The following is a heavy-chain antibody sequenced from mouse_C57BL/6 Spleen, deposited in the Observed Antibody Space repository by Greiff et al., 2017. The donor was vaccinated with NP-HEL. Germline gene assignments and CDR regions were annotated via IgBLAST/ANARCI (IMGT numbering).Heavy chain of an antibody. D-gene: IGHD1-1*01. CDR3: ARRPYYGSPMDY. J-gene: IGHJ4*01. CDR2: INPNNGGT. V-gene: IGHV1-18*01. CDR1: GYTFTDYN. Sequence: EVQLQQSGPELVKPGASVKIPCKASGYTFTDYNMDWVKQSHGKSLEWIGDINPNNGGTNYNQKFKGKATLTVDKSSSTAYMELRSLTSEDTAVYYCARRPYYGSPMDYWGQGTSVTVSS.